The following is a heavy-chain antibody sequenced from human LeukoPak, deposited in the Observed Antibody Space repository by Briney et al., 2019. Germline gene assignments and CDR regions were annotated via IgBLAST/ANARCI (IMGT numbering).Heavy chain of an antibody. Sequence: SETLSLTCAVYGGSFSGYYWSWIRQPPGKGLEWIGEINHSGSTNYNPSLKSRVTISVDTSKNQFSLKLSSVTAADTAVYYCARDERYYDFWSEGMDVWGQGTTVTVSS. CDR3: ARDERYYDFWSEGMDV. CDR1: GGSFSGYY. D-gene: IGHD3-3*01. CDR2: INHSGST. V-gene: IGHV4-34*01. J-gene: IGHJ6*02.